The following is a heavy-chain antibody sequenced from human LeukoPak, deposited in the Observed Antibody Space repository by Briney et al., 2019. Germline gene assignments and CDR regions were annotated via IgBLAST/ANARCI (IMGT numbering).Heavy chain of an antibody. CDR2: IYSSGSA. CDR1: GSSINNNF. CDR3: ARHRDYYDT. D-gene: IGHD3-22*01. V-gene: IGHV4-59*08. J-gene: IGHJ4*01. Sequence: SETLSLTCTVSGSSINNNFWTWIRQPPGKGLEWIGYIYSSGSANYNPSLKSRVIISGDTSKNQISLRLTSVTAADTAMYFCARHRDYYDTWGHGTLVTISS.